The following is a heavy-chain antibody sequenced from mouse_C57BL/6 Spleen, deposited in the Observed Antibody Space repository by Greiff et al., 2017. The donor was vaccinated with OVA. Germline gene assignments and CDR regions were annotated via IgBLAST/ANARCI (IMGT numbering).Heavy chain of an antibody. Sequence: EVHLVESGGDLVKPGGSLKLSCAASGFTFSSYGMSWVRQTPDKRLEWVATISSGGSYTYYPDSVKGRFTISRDNAKNTLYLQMSSLKSEDTAMYYCARPITTVVATDYAMDYWGQGTSVTVSS. V-gene: IGHV5-6*01. CDR2: ISSGGSYT. D-gene: IGHD1-1*01. CDR3: ARPITTVVATDYAMDY. CDR1: GFTFSSYG. J-gene: IGHJ4*01.